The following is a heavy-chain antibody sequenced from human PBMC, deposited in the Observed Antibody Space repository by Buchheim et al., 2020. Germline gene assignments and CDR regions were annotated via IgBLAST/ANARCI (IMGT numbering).Heavy chain of an antibody. V-gene: IGHV3-11*01. CDR2: ISSSGSTI. J-gene: IGHJ6*02. Sequence: QVQLVESGGGLVKPGGSLRLSCAASGFTFSDYYMSWIRQAPGKGLEWVSYISSSGSTIYYADSVKGRFTISRDNAKNSLYLQMNSLKTEDTTVYYCAREWDPAARLGENYYSYYGMDVWGQGTT. CDR3: AREWDPAARLGENYYSYYGMDV. CDR1: GFTFSDYY. D-gene: IGHD6-6*01.